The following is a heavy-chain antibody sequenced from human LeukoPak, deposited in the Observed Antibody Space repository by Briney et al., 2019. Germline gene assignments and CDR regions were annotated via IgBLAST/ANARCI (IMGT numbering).Heavy chain of an antibody. CDR2: TYYRSKWYN. J-gene: IGHJ4*02. CDR3: ARDAGSGWSSFDY. CDR1: GDSVSSNSAA. Sequence: SPTLSLTCAISGDSVSSNSAAWNWIRQSPSRGLEWLGRTYYRSKWYNDYAVSMKSRITINPDTSKDQFSLQLNSVTPEDTAVYYCARDAGSGWSSFDYWGQGTLVTVSS. V-gene: IGHV6-1*01. D-gene: IGHD6-19*01.